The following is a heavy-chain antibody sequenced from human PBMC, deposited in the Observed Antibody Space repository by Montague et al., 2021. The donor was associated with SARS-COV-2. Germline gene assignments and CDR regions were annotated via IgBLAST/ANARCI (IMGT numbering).Heavy chain of an antibody. D-gene: IGHD3/OR15-3a*01. V-gene: IGHV4-4*02. CDR3: ARGGLGNRGFDY. CDR2: IYLSGFT. CDR1: DVSLSTSTW. J-gene: IGHJ4*02. Sequence: SETLSLTCVVSDVSLSTSTWWSWVRQSPGKGLEWVGEIYLSGFTXXNPXCKSRVSISLDDSRSQFSLRLTSVTAADTAVYFCARGGLGNRGFDYWGQGTLVTVSS.